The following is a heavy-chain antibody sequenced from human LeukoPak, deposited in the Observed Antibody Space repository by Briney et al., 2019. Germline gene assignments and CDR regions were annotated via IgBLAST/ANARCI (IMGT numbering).Heavy chain of an antibody. CDR2: IYYGGST. J-gene: IGHJ4*02. V-gene: IGHV4-59*12. CDR1: GGSISSYY. CDR3: VMTTVTTDY. Sequence: SETLSLTCTVSGGSISSYYWSWIRQPPGKGLEWIGYIYYGGSTNYNPSLKSRVTISVDASKNQFSLKLSSVTAADTAVYYCVMTTVTTDYWGQGTLVTVSS. D-gene: IGHD4-17*01.